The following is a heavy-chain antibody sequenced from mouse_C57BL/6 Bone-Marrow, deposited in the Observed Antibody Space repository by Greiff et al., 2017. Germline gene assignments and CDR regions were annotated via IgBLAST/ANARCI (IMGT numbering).Heavy chain of an antibody. D-gene: IGHD2-4*01. V-gene: IGHV14-4*01. CDR2: IDPENGDT. CDR1: GFNIKDDY. Sequence: VQLQQSGAELVRPGASVKLSCTASGFNIKDDYMHWVKQRPEQGLEWIGWIDPENGDTEYASKFQGNATITADTSSNTAYLQLSSLTSEDPAVYYCTTDDYDSYWYFDVWGTGTTVTVSS. CDR3: TTDDYDSYWYFDV. J-gene: IGHJ1*03.